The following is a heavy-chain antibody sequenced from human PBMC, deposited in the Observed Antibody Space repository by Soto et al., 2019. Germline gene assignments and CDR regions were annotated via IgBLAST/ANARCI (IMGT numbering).Heavy chain of an antibody. J-gene: IGHJ4*02. V-gene: IGHV3-23*01. D-gene: IGHD6-13*01. CDR2: ITGSGGGT. CDR3: AKGLEQLVPFDH. Sequence: EVQMLESGGGLVQPGGSLRLSCAASGFTFSNYAITWVRQAPGKGLQWVSSITGSGGGTYYADSVKGRFTISRDNSKNTLFLQMNGLRVEDTAVYYCAKGLEQLVPFDHWGQGTQVTVSP. CDR1: GFTFSNYA.